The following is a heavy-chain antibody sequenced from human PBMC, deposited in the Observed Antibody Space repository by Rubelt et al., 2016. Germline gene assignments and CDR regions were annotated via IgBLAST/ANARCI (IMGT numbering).Heavy chain of an antibody. D-gene: IGHD2-21*01. Sequence: EVQLLESGGGLVQPGGSLRLSCAASGFTFSNYAMSWVRQAPGKGLEWVSATSGSGGSTYYADSVKGRFTISRDNSKNTLYLQMSSLRVEDTAVYYCARGSYYFDYWGQGTLVTVSS. CDR1: GFTFSNYA. CDR2: TSGSGGST. V-gene: IGHV3-23*01. CDR3: ARGSYYFDY. J-gene: IGHJ4*02.